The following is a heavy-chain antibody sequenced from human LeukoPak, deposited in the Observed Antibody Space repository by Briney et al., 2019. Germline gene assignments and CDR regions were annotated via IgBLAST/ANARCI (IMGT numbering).Heavy chain of an antibody. D-gene: IGHD3-22*01. CDR1: GFTFSSYS. Sequence: GGSLRLSCAASGFTFSSYSMTWVRLAPGKGLEWVSYISSSSSTIYYADSVKGRFTISRDNAKNSLYLQMNSLRAEDTAVYYCARDPPHYYDSSGYRLDAFDIWGQGTMVTVSS. J-gene: IGHJ3*02. CDR2: ISSSSSTI. CDR3: ARDPPHYYDSSGYRLDAFDI. V-gene: IGHV3-48*01.